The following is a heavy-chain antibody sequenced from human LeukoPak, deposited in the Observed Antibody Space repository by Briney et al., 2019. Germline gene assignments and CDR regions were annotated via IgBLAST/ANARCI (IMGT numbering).Heavy chain of an antibody. Sequence: PGGSLRLSCAASGFTFSSYSMNWVRQAPGKGLEWVSSISSSSSYIYYADSVKGRFTISRDNAKNSLYLQMNSLRAEDTAVYYCARGYCSSTSCYVSVYSHYYYYYYMDVWGKGTTVTVSS. CDR3: ARGYCSSTSCYVSVYSHYYYYYYMDV. D-gene: IGHD2-2*01. CDR1: GFTFSSYS. J-gene: IGHJ6*03. V-gene: IGHV3-21*01. CDR2: ISSSSSYI.